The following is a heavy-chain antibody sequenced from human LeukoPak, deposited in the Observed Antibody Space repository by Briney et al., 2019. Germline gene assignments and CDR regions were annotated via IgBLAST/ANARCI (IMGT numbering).Heavy chain of an antibody. Sequence: GGSLRLSCAASGFTFSSYEMNWVRQAPGKGLEWVSYISSSGSTIYYADSVKGRFTISRDNAKNSLYLQMNSLRPEDTAVYSCARGRMATIESSDAFDIWGQGTMVTVSS. J-gene: IGHJ3*02. CDR3: ARGRMATIESSDAFDI. V-gene: IGHV3-48*03. CDR2: ISSSGSTI. CDR1: GFTFSSYE. D-gene: IGHD5-24*01.